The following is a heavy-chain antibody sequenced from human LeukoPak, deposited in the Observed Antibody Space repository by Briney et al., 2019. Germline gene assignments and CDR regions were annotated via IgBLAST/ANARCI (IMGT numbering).Heavy chain of an antibody. Sequence: GGSLRLSCAASAFTFSSYAMSWVRQAPGKGLEWVSRINSDGSSTSYADSVKGRFTISRDNAKDTLYLQMNSLRAEDTAVYYCARAGRGLRYFDWLTYDYWGQGTLVTVSS. CDR2: INSDGSST. V-gene: IGHV3-74*01. CDR1: AFTFSSYA. CDR3: ARAGRGLRYFDWLTYDY. J-gene: IGHJ4*02. D-gene: IGHD3-9*01.